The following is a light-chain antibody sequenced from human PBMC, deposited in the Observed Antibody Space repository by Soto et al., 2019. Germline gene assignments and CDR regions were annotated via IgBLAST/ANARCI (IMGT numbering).Light chain of an antibody. Sequence: VLTQSPATLSLSPGERATLSCTASQHVTTTYIAWYQQKFGQAPRLLIYGASTRATGTPDRFTGGGFVTDFTLTISRVEPEDFAVYYCQQYDSSFTFGGGTKVEMK. CDR2: GAS. J-gene: IGKJ4*01. CDR1: QHVTTTY. CDR3: QQYDSSFT. V-gene: IGKV3-20*01.